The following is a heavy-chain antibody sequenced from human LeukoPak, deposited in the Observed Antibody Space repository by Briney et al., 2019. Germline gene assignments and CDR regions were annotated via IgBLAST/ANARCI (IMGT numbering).Heavy chain of an antibody. J-gene: IGHJ6*02. D-gene: IGHD2-15*01. CDR3: ARGLGYCSGGSCYSDYYYYYGMDV. V-gene: IGHV1-69*13. CDR2: IIPIFGTA. CDR1: GGTFSSYA. Sequence: SVTVSCKASGGTFSSYAISWVRQAPGQGLEWMGGIIPIFGTANYAQKFQGRVTITADESTSTAYMELSSLRSEDTAVYYCARGLGYCSGGSCYSDYYYYYGMDVWGQGTTVTVSS.